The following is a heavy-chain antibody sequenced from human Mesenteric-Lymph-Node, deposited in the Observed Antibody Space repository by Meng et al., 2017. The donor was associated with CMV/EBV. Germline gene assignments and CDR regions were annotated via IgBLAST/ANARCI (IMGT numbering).Heavy chain of an antibody. Sequence: ESLKISCLVSGGSITSRPYYWGWIRQSPGEGLGWIGSIYSSGSTFYDPSLKSRVTMSVDTSKNHFSLKLTSVTAADAAVYFCARGDSRDAGFDYWGQGTLVTVSS. J-gene: IGHJ4*02. V-gene: IGHV4-39*07. CDR2: IYSSGST. CDR3: ARGDSRDAGFDY. D-gene: IGHD2-21*02. CDR1: GGSITSRPYY.